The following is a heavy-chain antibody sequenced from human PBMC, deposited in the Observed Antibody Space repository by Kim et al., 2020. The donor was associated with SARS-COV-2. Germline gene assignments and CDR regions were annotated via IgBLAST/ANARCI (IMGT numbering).Heavy chain of an antibody. CDR3: ATHKRFADYVDY. D-gene: IGHD3-16*01. V-gene: IGHV4-39*07. CDR1: GGSISNNNYF. J-gene: IGHJ4*02. CDR2: IHYSGNT. Sequence: SETLSLTCTVSGGSISNNNYFCVWIRQSPGKGLEWIGSIHYSGNTYYNPSLGGRVTISADMSKNQFSLKLNSVTAADTAVYYCATHKRFADYVDYWGQGT.